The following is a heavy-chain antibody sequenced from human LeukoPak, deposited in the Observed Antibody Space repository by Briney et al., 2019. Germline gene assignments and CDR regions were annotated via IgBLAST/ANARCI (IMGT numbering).Heavy chain of an antibody. D-gene: IGHD1-26*01. Sequence: SETLSLTCAVSGGSISSSNWWSWVRQPPGKGLEWIGEINHSGSTNYNPSLKSRVTISLDTSKNQFSLKLSSVTAADTAVYYCARIEYSGPLDYWGQGTLVIVSS. V-gene: IGHV4-4*02. CDR3: ARIEYSGPLDY. CDR2: INHSGST. J-gene: IGHJ4*02. CDR1: GGSISSSNW.